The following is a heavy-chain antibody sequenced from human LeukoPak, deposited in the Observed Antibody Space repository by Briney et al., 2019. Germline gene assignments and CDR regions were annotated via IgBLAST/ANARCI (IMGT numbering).Heavy chain of an antibody. J-gene: IGHJ4*02. Sequence: ASVKVSCKGSGYTFPSYYMHWVRQAPGQGREWMGIINPTGGSTSYAQKFQGRLTMTRDMSTSTVYMELSSLGSEDAAVYYCARDGRRDGYNYYFDYWGQGTLVTVSS. CDR2: INPTGGST. CDR1: GYTFPSYY. D-gene: IGHD5-24*01. V-gene: IGHV1-46*01. CDR3: ARDGRRDGYNYYFDY.